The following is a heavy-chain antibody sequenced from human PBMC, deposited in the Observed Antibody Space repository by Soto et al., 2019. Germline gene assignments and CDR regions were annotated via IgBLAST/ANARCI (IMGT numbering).Heavy chain of an antibody. Sequence: PGGSLRLSCAASGFTFSSYGMHWVRQAPGKGLEWVAVISYDGSNKYYADSVKGRFTISRDNSKNTLYLQMNSLRAEDTGVYYCAKVHIVVVTAIQEDYGMDVWGQGTTVTVSS. CDR1: GFTFSSYG. V-gene: IGHV3-30*18. CDR3: AKVHIVVVTAIQEDYGMDV. CDR2: ISYDGSNK. D-gene: IGHD2-21*02. J-gene: IGHJ6*02.